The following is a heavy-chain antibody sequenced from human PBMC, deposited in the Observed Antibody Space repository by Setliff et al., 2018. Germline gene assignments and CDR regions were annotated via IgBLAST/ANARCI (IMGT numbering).Heavy chain of an antibody. J-gene: IGHJ5*02. CDR2: THIDGITV. V-gene: IGHV3-48*03. D-gene: IGHD3-3*01. Sequence: GGSLRLSCAASGFSFSRYEMIWVRQAPGKGLEWVSKTHIDGITVYSDSVKGRSIIYRDNARNSLHLQMNSLRADDTAVYYCSRDVYDFRTGQADPWGQGTLVTVSS. CDR1: GFSFSRYE. CDR3: SRDVYDFRTGQADP.